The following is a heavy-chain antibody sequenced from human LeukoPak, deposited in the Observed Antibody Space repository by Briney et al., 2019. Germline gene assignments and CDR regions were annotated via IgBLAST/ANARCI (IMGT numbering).Heavy chain of an antibody. CDR2: IYYSGST. Sequence: SETLSLTCTVSGGSISSYYWSWIRQPPGKGLEWIGYIYYSGSTNYNPSLKSRVTISVDTPKNQFSLKLSSVTAADTAVYYCARSPGIAVAGRGDWYFDLWGRGTLVTVSS. V-gene: IGHV4-59*01. D-gene: IGHD6-19*01. J-gene: IGHJ2*01. CDR3: ARSPGIAVAGRGDWYFDL. CDR1: GGSISSYY.